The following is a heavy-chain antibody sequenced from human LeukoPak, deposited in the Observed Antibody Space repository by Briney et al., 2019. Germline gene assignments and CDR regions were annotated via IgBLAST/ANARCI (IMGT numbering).Heavy chain of an antibody. Sequence: SETLSLTCTASGGSISSYYWSWIRQPPGKGLEWIGHIYYSGNTNYNPSLKSRVIISVDTSKNQFSLKLSSVTAADTAVYHCARCDRSGPWDYWGQGTLVTVSS. J-gene: IGHJ4*02. CDR2: IYYSGNT. D-gene: IGHD3-22*01. CDR3: ARCDRSGPWDY. CDR1: GGSISSYY. V-gene: IGHV4-59*01.